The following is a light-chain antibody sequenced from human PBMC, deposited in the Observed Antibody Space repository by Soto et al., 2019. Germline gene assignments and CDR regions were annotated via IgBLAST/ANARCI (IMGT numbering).Light chain of an antibody. J-gene: IGKJ4*01. Sequence: DIQMTQSASSLSASVGDRVTIPCRASQSVSSYVNWYQHKPGKAPKLLIFTTSSLESGVPSRFSGSGSGTDFTLTISSLQPEDFATYYCQQSYSTPLTFGGGTKVEI. CDR2: TTS. V-gene: IGKV1-39*01. CDR3: QQSYSTPLT. CDR1: QSVSSY.